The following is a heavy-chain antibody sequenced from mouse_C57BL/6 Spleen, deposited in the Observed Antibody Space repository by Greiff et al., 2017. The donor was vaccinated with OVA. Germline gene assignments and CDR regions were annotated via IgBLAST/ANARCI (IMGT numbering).Heavy chain of an antibody. CDR2: IDPSDSDT. V-gene: IGHV1-52*01. D-gene: IGHD2-5*01. J-gene: IGHJ4*01. CDR3: ARGYSNYAFPAMDY. CDR1: GYTFTSYW. Sequence: QVQLQQPGAELVRPGSSVKLSCKASGYTFTSYWMHWVKQRPIQGLEWIGNIDPSDSDTHYNQKFKDKATLTVDKSSSTAYMQLSSLTSEDSAVYYCARGYSNYAFPAMDYWGKGTSVTVSS.